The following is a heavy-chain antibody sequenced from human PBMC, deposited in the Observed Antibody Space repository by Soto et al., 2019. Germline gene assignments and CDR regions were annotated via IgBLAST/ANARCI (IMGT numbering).Heavy chain of an antibody. V-gene: IGHV3-23*01. CDR1: GFTFSSYA. Sequence: DVQLLESGGGLVQPEGSLRLSCAASGFTFSSYAMGWVRKGPGKGLEWVAVVSIGGRTHYADSVRGRFTISRDNSKNTLSLQMNSLTAEDTAVYYCAKRRGAGGHFDYWGQGALVTVSS. CDR2: VSIGGRT. CDR3: AKRRGAGGHFDY. D-gene: IGHD2-15*01. J-gene: IGHJ4*02.